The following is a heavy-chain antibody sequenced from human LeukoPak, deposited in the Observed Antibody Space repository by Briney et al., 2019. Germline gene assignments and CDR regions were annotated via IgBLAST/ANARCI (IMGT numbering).Heavy chain of an antibody. CDR1: GGSISSYY. CDR2: IYYSGST. D-gene: IGHD3-22*01. J-gene: IGHJ4*02. CDR3: ARHGEVVVIQVYYFDY. Sequence: SETLSLTCTVSGGSISSYYWSWIRQPPGKGLEWIGSIYYSGSTYYNPSLKSRVTISVDTSKNQFSLKLSSVTAADTAVYYCARHGEVVVIQVYYFDYWGQGTLVTVSS. V-gene: IGHV4-59*05.